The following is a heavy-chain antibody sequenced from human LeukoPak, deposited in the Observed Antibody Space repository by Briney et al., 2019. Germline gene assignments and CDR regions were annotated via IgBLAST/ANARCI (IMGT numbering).Heavy chain of an antibody. D-gene: IGHD3-10*01. J-gene: IGHJ6*02. Sequence: GGCLRVSCAASGFIFSNYAMSWVRQAPGGGLEWGSTIIDGGDSTYNADSVRGRLTISRDNSKNTLYLQMNSLRAEDAAIYYCAKVPYSDYGSGRPPFMDVWGQGTTVAVSS. CDR1: GFIFSNYA. V-gene: IGHV3-23*01. CDR2: IIDGGDST. CDR3: AKVPYSDYGSGRPPFMDV.